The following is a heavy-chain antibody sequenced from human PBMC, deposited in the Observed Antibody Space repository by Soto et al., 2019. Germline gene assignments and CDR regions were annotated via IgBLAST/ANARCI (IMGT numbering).Heavy chain of an antibody. J-gene: IGHJ4*02. CDR2: IYHTGTT. V-gene: IGHV4-30-2*01. CDR3: ASRYRGTLDY. D-gene: IGHD2-15*01. Sequence: SETLSLTCTVSGGSINSGDYSWTWIRQPPGKGLEWIGYIYHTGTTYYNMSLKSRVTISVDRSKNQFSLKLSSVTAADTAVYYCASRYRGTLDYWGQGTLVTVSS. CDR1: GGSINSGDYS.